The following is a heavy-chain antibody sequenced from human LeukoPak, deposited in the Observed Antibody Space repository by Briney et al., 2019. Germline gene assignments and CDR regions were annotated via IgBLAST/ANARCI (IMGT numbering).Heavy chain of an antibody. D-gene: IGHD2-21*02. Sequence: GASVKVSCKASGYTFTSYGISWVRQAPGQGLEWMGWISAYNGNTNYAQKLQGRVTMTTDTSTSTAYMELRSLRSDDTAVYYCARVRRIAVVTAIHLFDYWGQGTLVTVSS. CDR2: ISAYNGNT. CDR3: ARVRRIAVVTAIHLFDY. CDR1: GYTFTSYG. V-gene: IGHV1-18*04. J-gene: IGHJ4*02.